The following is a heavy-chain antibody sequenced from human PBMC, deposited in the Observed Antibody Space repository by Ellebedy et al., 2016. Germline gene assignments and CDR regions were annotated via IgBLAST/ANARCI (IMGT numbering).Heavy chain of an antibody. J-gene: IGHJ4*02. Sequence: GESLKISCAASGFTISSNYMSWVRQAPGKGLEWVANIKSDGSETYYVDSVKGRFTISRDNAKNSLYLQMNTLTAEDTAVYYCARIRSPFDYWGQGTLVTVSS. V-gene: IGHV3-7*01. CDR1: GFTISSNY. CDR3: ARIRSPFDY. CDR2: IKSDGSET. D-gene: IGHD1-14*01.